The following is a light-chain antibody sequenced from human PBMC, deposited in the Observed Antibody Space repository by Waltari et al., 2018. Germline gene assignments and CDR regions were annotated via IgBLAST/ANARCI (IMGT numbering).Light chain of an antibody. CDR3: QNHERLPAK. CDR2: AAS. Sequence: EPVLTQSPGTLSLSPGERATLSCRASQSVRKYLAWYQQRPGQAPRLLIYAASTRATGIPDRFSGSGFGTDFSLTISRLEPEDFAVYYCQNHERLPAKFGQGTKVEIK. J-gene: IGKJ1*01. CDR1: QSVRKY. V-gene: IGKV3-20*01.